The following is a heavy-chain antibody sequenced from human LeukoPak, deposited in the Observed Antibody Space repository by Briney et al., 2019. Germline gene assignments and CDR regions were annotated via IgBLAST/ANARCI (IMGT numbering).Heavy chain of an antibody. J-gene: IGHJ4*02. CDR3: AKDTYYYGSGSYYNGIDY. D-gene: IGHD3-10*01. CDR2: TYYRSKWYN. Sequence: PSQTLSLTCAISGDSVSSNSAAWNWIRQSPSRGLEWLGRTYYRSKWYNDYAVSVKSRITINPDTSKNQSSLQLNSVTPEDTAVYYCAKDTYYYGSGSYYNGIDYWGQGTLVTVSS. CDR1: GDSVSSNSAA. V-gene: IGHV6-1*01.